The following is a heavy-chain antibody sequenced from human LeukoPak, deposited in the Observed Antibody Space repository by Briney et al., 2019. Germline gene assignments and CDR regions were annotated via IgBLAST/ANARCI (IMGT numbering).Heavy chain of an antibody. J-gene: IGHJ4*02. V-gene: IGHV3-11*01. Sequence: GGSLRLSCAASGFTFSGYYMSWIRQAPGKGLEWVSYISSSGSTIYYADSVKGRFTISRDNAKNSLYLQMNSLRAEDTAVYYCARIILGPRDSSGPDYGRQGTLVTVSS. CDR3: ARIILGPRDSSGPDY. D-gene: IGHD3-22*01. CDR1: GFTFSGYY. CDR2: ISSSGSTI.